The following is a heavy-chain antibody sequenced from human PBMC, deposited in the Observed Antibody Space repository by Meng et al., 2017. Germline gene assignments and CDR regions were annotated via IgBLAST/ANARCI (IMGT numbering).Heavy chain of an antibody. CDR1: GYTLSSDG. J-gene: IGHJ4*02. CDR3: ATRGNPYLNC. V-gene: IGHV1-18*01. CDR2: INVYSGIT. Sequence: QGQLGQSGAGVNKPGASVKVSCDTSGYTLSSDGFAWVRQTPEQGLEWLGWINVYSGITNYAQKFQGRVTMTTDTSTRTGYMELTSLTSDDTATYYCATRGNPYLNCWGQGTLVTVSS.